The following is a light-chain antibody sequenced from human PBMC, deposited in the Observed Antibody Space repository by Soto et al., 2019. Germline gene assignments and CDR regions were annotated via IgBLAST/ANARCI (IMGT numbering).Light chain of an antibody. CDR1: QSISSN. J-gene: IGKJ4*01. CDR2: GAS. CDR3: QQYDNSPPLT. V-gene: IGKV3-15*01. Sequence: EIAMTQSPATVSASPWELAALSCRASQSISSNLAWYQQKPGQAPRLLIYGASRRAMDIPVRFSGSGSGTEFTLTISSLQSEDFALYFCQQYDNSPPLTFGGGTKVDIK.